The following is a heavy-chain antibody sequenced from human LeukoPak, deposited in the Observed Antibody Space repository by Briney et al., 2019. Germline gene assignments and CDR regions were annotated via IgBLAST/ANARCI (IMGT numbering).Heavy chain of an antibody. CDR3: ARDWRGGSRNYYYYYMDV. Sequence: PGESLRLSCAASGFTFSTYWMHWVRHAPGKGLVWVSRINSDGSSTTYADSVKGRFTISRDNAKNTLYLQMNSLRAEDTAVYYCARDWRGGSRNYYYYYMDVWGKGTTVTVSS. J-gene: IGHJ6*03. CDR1: GFTFSTYW. CDR2: INSDGSST. V-gene: IGHV3-74*01. D-gene: IGHD1-14*01.